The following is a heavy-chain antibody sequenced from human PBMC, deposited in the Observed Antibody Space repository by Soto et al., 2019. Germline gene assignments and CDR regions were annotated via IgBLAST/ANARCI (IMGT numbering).Heavy chain of an antibody. J-gene: IGHJ4*02. CDR3: AKGAPTGTFFDY. Sequence: EVQLVESGGGLVKPGESLRLSCTASGFTFNYAWMSWVRQAPGKGLEWGARIRTKTDDEATDYAAPVKGRFSVSRDDSKNTVHLQMNSLKTEDTAVYYCAKGAPTGTFFDYWGQGILVTVSS. D-gene: IGHD3-10*01. V-gene: IGHV3-15*01. CDR2: IRTKTDDEAT. CDR1: GFTFNYAW.